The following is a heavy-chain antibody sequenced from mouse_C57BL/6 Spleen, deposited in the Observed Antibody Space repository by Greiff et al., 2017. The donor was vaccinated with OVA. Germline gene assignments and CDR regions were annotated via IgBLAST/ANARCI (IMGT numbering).Heavy chain of an antibody. V-gene: IGHV3-6*01. CDR2: ISYDGSN. Sequence: VQLQQSGPGLVKPSQSLSLTCSVTGYSITSGYYWNWIRQFPGNKLEWMGYISYDGSNNYNPSLKNRISITRDTSKNQFFLKLNSVTTEDTATYYCAREENYWGQGTTRTVSS. CDR1: GYSITSGYY. CDR3: AREENY. J-gene: IGHJ2*01.